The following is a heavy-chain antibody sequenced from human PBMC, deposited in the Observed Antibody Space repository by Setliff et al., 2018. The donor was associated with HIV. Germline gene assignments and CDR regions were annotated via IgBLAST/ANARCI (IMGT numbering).Heavy chain of an antibody. D-gene: IGHD6-13*01. J-gene: IGHJ5*02. CDR3: ARLRAAGTVHYFDP. Sequence: PSETLSLTCTVSGGSIRSIDFFWGWIRQPPGKGLEWLGNIGNIYYGGTTYYNPSLKGRITISVFTSSQPLSLTLTSVTPADTAVYYCARLRAAGTVHYFDPWGQGTQVTVSS. CDR1: GGSIRSIDFF. CDR2: IYYGGTT. V-gene: IGHV4-39*01.